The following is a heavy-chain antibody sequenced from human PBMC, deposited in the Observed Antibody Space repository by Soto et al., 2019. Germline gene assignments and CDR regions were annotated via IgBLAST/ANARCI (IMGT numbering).Heavy chain of an antibody. CDR3: AKVDGYNWGSLQH. Sequence: QVHLVESGGGLVKPGGSLGLSCAASGFTFSDYYMTWIRQAPGKGLEWLSYISGGGGSTYYADSVKGRFTISRDNSKNTLYLQMNSLRAEDTAVYYCAKVDGYNWGSLQHWGQGTLVTVSS. D-gene: IGHD3-16*01. CDR2: ISGGGGST. V-gene: IGHV3-11*01. J-gene: IGHJ1*01. CDR1: GFTFSDYY.